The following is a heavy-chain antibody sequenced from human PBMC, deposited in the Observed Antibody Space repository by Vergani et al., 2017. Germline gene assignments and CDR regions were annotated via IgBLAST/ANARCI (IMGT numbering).Heavy chain of an antibody. J-gene: IGHJ5*02. V-gene: IGHV4-39*01. CDR3: TLVLRYFFQIGFDP. D-gene: IGHD3-9*01. CDR1: GGSISSSSYY. Sequence: QLQLQESGPGLVKPSETLSLTCTVSGGSISSSSYYWGWIRQPPGKGLEWIGSIYYSGSTYYNPPLKSRVTISVDTSKNQYSLKLSSVTAAVTAVYYCTLVLRYFFQIGFDPWGQGTLVTVSS. CDR2: IYYSGST.